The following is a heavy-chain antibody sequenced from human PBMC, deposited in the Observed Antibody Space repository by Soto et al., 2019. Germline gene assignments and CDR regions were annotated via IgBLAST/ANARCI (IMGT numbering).Heavy chain of an antibody. CDR2: IRSKANSYAT. CDR3: TRTFYCSGGSCYGTDGMDV. CDR1: GVTFSGSA. Sequence: VGSLRLSSAASGVTFSGSAMHRVRQASGKGLEWVGRIRSKANSYATAYAASVKGRFTISRDDSKNTAYLQMNSLKTEDTAVYYCTRTFYCSGGSCYGTDGMDVWGQGTTVTVSS. V-gene: IGHV3-73*01. D-gene: IGHD2-15*01. J-gene: IGHJ6*02.